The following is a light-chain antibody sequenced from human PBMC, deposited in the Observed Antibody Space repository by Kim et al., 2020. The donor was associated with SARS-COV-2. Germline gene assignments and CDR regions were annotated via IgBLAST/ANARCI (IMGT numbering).Light chain of an antibody. CDR2: LGS. V-gene: IGKV2-28*01. CDR1: QSLLHSNGYNY. J-gene: IGKJ2*03. CDR3: MQALQTPRS. Sequence: EPASISGRSSQSLLHSNGYNYLDWYLQKPGQSPQLLIYLGSNRASGVPDRFSGSGSGTDFTLQISRVEAEDVGVYFCMQALQTPRSFGQGTKLAI.